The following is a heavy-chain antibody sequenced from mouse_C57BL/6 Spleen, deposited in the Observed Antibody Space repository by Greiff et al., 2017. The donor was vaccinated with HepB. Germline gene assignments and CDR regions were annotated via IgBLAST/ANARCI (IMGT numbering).Heavy chain of an antibody. J-gene: IGHJ2*01. V-gene: IGHV1-61*01. CDR2: IYPSDSET. CDR3: ARDSNYADY. D-gene: IGHD2-5*01. Sequence: QVQLQQPGAELVRPGSSVKLSCKASGYTFTSYWMDWVKQRPGQGLEWIGNIYPSDSETHYNQKFKDKATLTVDKSSSTAYMQLSSLTSEDSAVYYCARDSNYADYWGQGTTLTVSS. CDR1: GYTFTSYW.